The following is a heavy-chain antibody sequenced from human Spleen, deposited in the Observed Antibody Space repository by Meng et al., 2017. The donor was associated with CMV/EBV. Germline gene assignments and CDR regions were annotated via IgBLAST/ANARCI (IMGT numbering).Heavy chain of an antibody. CDR2: MYHSGNT. CDR1: GYSISNGYY. CDR3: AREEGLD. V-gene: IGHV4-38-2*02. J-gene: IGHJ4*02. Sequence: SETLSLTCTVSGYSISNGYYWGWIRQPPGKGLEWIGSMYHSGNTYYNPSLKSRVTISVDTSKNQFSLKLSSVTAADTALYYCAREEGLDWGQGTLVTVSS.